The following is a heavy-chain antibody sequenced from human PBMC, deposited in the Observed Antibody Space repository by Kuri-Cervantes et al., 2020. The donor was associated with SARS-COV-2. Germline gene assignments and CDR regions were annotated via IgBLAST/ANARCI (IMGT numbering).Heavy chain of an antibody. J-gene: IGHJ4*02. Sequence: ETLSLTCAASGFTFSSHAMLWVRPAPGKGLEWVSSISGSGGATYYADSAKGRFTISRDNSNNTLSLQMNSLRAEDTAVYYCAKPLGYSGYDPPDYWGQGTLVTVSS. CDR1: GFTFSSHA. V-gene: IGHV3-23*01. CDR3: AKPLGYSGYDPPDY. D-gene: IGHD5-12*01. CDR2: ISGSGGAT.